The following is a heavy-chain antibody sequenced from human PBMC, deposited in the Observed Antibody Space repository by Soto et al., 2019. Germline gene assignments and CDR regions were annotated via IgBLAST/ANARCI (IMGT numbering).Heavy chain of an antibody. CDR1: SGSISSSNW. CDR3: ARVSRYSSGWYGVTYFDY. D-gene: IGHD6-19*01. J-gene: IGHJ4*02. V-gene: IGHV4-4*02. CDR2: IYHSGST. Sequence: SETLSLTCAVSSGSISSSNWWSWVRQPPGKVLEWIGEIYHSGSTNYNPSLKSRVTISVDKSKNQFSLKLSSVTAADTAVYYCARVSRYSSGWYGVTYFDYWGQGTLVTVSS.